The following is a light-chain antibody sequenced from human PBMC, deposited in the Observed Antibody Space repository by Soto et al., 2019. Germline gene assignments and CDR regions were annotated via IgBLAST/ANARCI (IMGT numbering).Light chain of an antibody. CDR3: QQFGSSPPRLT. V-gene: IGKV3-20*01. Sequence: EIVLTQSPGTLSLSPGERATLSCRASQSLSSSFLAWYQQKPGQAPRLLIYAASSRANGIPDRFSGSGSGTDFTLTISRLEPEDFAVYYCQQFGSSPPRLTFGGGTKVKIK. J-gene: IGKJ4*01. CDR1: QSLSSSF. CDR2: AAS.